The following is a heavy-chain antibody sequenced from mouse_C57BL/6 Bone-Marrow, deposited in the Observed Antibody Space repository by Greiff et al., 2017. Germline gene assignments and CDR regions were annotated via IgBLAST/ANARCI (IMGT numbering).Heavy chain of an antibody. D-gene: IGHD1-1*01. V-gene: IGHV1-50*01. Sequence: QVHLKQSGAELVKPGASVKLSCKASGYTFTSYWMQWVNQRPGQGLEWIGEIDPSDSYTNYNQKFKGKATLTVDTSSSTAYMQLSSLTSEDSAVYYCAREGLLRYWYFDVWGTGTTVTVSS. CDR3: AREGLLRYWYFDV. CDR1: GYTFTSYW. J-gene: IGHJ1*03. CDR2: IDPSDSYT.